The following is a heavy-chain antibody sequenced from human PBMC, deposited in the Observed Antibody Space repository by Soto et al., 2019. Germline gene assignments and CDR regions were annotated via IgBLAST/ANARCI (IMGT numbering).Heavy chain of an antibody. J-gene: IGHJ5*02. Sequence: SETLSLTCTVSGDSVTSDSHYWGWIRQHPGKGLEWIGYIYYSGNTYYNPSLKSRVTISVDTSKNQFSLKLSSVTAADTAVYYCARDPTPWGQGTLVTVSS. CDR3: ARDPTP. V-gene: IGHV4-31*03. CDR2: IYYSGNT. CDR1: GDSVTSDSHY.